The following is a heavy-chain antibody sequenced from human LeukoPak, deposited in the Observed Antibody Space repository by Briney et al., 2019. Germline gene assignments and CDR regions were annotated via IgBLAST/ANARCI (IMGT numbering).Heavy chain of an antibody. CDR2: ISYDGSNK. J-gene: IGHJ4*02. CDR1: GFTFSSYA. D-gene: IGHD4-17*01. V-gene: IGHV3-30-3*01. Sequence: GGSLRLSCAASGFTFSSYAMHWVRQAPGKGLEWVAVISYDGSNKYYADSVKGRFTISRDNSKNTLYLQMNSLRAEDTAVYYCAREIYGDYGGGHDYWGQGTLVTVSS. CDR3: AREIYGDYGGGHDY.